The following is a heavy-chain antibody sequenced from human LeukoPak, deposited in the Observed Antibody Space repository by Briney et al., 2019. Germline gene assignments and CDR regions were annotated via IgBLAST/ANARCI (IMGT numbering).Heavy chain of an antibody. CDR1: GGSISSYY. Sequence: SETLSLTCTVFGGSISSYYWSWIRQPPPKGLEWIGDIYYSGGTNYNPSLKSRVTISVDTSTNQFSLKLTSVTAADTAVYYCVRANYFDYWGQGTLVTVSS. V-gene: IGHV4-59*01. CDR3: VRANYFDY. J-gene: IGHJ4*02. CDR2: IYYSGGT.